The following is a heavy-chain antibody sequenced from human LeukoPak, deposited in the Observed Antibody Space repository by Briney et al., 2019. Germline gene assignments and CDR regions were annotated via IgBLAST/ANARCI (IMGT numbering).Heavy chain of an antibody. CDR1: GFTVSSNY. D-gene: IGHD5-18*01. V-gene: IGHV3-53*01. Sequence: PGGSLRLSCAASGFTVSSNYMSWARQAPGKGLEWVSVIYSGGSTYYADSVKGRFTISRYNSKNTLYLQMNSLRAEDTAVYYCAITPAGGYSYGYGYWGQGTLVTVSS. CDR3: AITPAGGYSYGYGY. CDR2: IYSGGST. J-gene: IGHJ4*02.